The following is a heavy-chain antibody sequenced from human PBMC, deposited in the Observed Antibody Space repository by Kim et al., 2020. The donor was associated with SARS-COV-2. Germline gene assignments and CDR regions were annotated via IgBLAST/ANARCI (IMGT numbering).Heavy chain of an antibody. CDR1: GGSVSSGSYY. V-gene: IGHV4-61*01. D-gene: IGHD3-10*01. J-gene: IGHJ4*02. CDR2: IYYSGST. Sequence: SETLSLTCTVSGGSVSSGSYYWSWIRQPPGKGLEWIGYIYYSGSTNYNPSLKSRVTISVDTSKNQFSLKLSSVTAADTAVYYWASTMVRGVIINGPYDYWGQRTLVTVSS. CDR3: ASTMVRGVIINGPYDY.